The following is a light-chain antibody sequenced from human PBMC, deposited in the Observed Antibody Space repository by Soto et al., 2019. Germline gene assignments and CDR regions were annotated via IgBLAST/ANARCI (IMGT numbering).Light chain of an antibody. CDR2: GAS. CDR1: QSVGTD. V-gene: IGKV3-15*01. Sequence: EIVMTQSPATLSVSPGERATLSCRASQSVGTDLAWYQQKPGQAPRLLIYGASTRATAIPARFSGSGSGTEFTLTISSLQSEDFAVYYCHQYNDWPKTFGQGTKVEI. CDR3: HQYNDWPKT. J-gene: IGKJ1*01.